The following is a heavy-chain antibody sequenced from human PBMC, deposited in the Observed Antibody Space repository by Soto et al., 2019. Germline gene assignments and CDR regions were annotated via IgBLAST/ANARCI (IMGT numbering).Heavy chain of an antibody. Sequence: TLSLTCAVSGGSISSGGYSWSWIRQPAGKGLEWIGFIYHSGSTNYNPSIKSRVTMSVDRTKNQCSLKLRSVTAADTAVYYCARATLTYYYFDYWGQGTLVTVYS. D-gene: IGHD4-17*01. CDR3: ARATLTYYYFDY. V-gene: IGHV4-30-2*01. CDR1: GGSISSGGYS. CDR2: IYHSGST. J-gene: IGHJ4*02.